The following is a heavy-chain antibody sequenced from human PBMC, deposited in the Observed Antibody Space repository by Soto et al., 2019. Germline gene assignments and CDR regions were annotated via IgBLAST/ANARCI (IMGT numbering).Heavy chain of an antibody. CDR2: ISSTTNYI. J-gene: IGHJ4*02. V-gene: IGHV3-21*06. CDR1: GFSFTMYM. CDR3: ARESEDLTSNFDY. Sequence: AGSLRLSCAASGFSFTMYMMNWFRQAPGKGLEWVSSISSTTNYIYYGDSMKGRFTISRDNAKNSLYLEMNSLRAEDTAVYYCARESEDLTSNFDYWGQGTLVTGSS.